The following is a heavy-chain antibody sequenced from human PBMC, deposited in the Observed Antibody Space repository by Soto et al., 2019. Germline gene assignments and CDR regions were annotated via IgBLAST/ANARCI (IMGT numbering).Heavy chain of an antibody. CDR3: ARESHDILTGPTCGWYFAL. D-gene: IGHD3-9*01. CDR2: INDSGSI. CDR1: GGSFSGYY. Sequence: QVQLQQWGAGPLRPLETLSLTCGVSGGSFSGYYWAWIRQSPGKGLEWIGEINDSGSINYNPSLKSRVSISVDTSKNHYCLNLRSVTAADTSVYYCARESHDILTGPTCGWYFALWGRGTLVTVSS. V-gene: IGHV4-34*01. J-gene: IGHJ2*01.